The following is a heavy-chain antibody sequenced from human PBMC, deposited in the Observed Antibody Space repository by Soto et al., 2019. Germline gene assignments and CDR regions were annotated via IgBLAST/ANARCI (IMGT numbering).Heavy chain of an antibody. CDR3: ARVRSSSWYDNDWFDP. CDR2: IYYSGST. Sequence: LSLTCTVSGGSLSSYYWSWIRQPPGKGLEWIGYIYYSGSTNYNPSLKSRVTISETSKNQFSLKLSSVTAADTAVYYCARVRSSSWYDNDWFDPWGQGTLVTVSS. V-gene: IGHV4-59*01. CDR1: GGSLSSYY. D-gene: IGHD6-13*01. J-gene: IGHJ5*02.